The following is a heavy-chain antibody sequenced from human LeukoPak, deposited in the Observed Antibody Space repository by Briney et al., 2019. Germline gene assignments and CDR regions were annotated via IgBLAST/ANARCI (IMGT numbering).Heavy chain of an antibody. CDR2: ISYDGSNK. V-gene: IGHV3-30*04. Sequence: GRSLRLSCAASGFTFSSYAMHWVRQAPGKGLEWVAVISYDGSNKYYADSVKGRFTISRDNSKNTLYLQMNSLRVEDTAVYYCARDPTFDFWGQGTLVTVSS. CDR1: GFTFSSYA. J-gene: IGHJ4*02. CDR3: ARDPTFDF.